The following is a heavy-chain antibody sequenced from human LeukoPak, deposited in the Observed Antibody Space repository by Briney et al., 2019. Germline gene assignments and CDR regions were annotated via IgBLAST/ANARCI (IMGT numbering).Heavy chain of an antibody. D-gene: IGHD4-23*01. CDR1: EFTFSSYS. CDR2: ISSTATSI. Sequence: GGSLRLSCAASEFTFSSYSMSWVRQAPGKGLEWVSYISSTATSIYYADSVKGRFTVSRDNAKNSLYLQMNSLRAEDTAVYYCARDVTYHGGDWFDPWGQGTLATVSS. CDR3: ARDVTYHGGDWFDP. V-gene: IGHV3-48*04. J-gene: IGHJ5*02.